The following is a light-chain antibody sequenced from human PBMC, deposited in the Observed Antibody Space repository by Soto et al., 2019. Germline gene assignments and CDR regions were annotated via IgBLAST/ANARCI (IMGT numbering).Light chain of an antibody. Sequence: DIQMTQSPSFLSASAGDRVTIFCRASQSISNFLRWYQQKPGKAPKLLIYSASKLESGVPPRFGGSGSGTDFTLTISSLQPEDFATYYCQQSYRNPRTFGLGTRVEIK. CDR1: QSISNF. V-gene: IGKV1-39*01. CDR3: QQSYRNPRT. CDR2: SAS. J-gene: IGKJ1*01.